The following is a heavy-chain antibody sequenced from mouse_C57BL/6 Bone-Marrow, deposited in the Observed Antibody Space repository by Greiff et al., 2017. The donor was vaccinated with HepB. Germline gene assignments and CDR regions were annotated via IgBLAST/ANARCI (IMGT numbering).Heavy chain of an antibody. V-gene: IGHV1-39*01. D-gene: IGHD1-1*01. Sequence: EVKLMESGPELVKPGASVKISCKASGYSFTDYNMNWVKQSNGKSLEWIGVINPNYGTTSYNQKFKSKATLTVDKPSSTAYMQLSSLTSEDSAVYYCARGTTTVVALYYFDYWGQGTTLTVSS. J-gene: IGHJ2*01. CDR2: INPNYGTT. CDR1: GYSFTDYN. CDR3: ARGTTTVVALYYFDY.